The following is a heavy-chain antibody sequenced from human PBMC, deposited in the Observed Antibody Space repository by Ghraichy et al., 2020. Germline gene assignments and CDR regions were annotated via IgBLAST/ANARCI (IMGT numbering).Heavy chain of an antibody. CDR1: GYTFTNYN. CDR2: MNPNSGNT. CDR3: ARGSKDIVTTGSGLFDY. Sequence: ASVKVSCKASGYTFTNYNINWVRQATGQGLEWMGWMNPNSGNTGYAQKFQGRVTMTRNTSISTAYMELSSLRSEDTAVYYCARGSKDIVTTGSGLFDYWGQGTLVTVSS. D-gene: IGHD5-12*01. V-gene: IGHV1-8*01. J-gene: IGHJ4*02.